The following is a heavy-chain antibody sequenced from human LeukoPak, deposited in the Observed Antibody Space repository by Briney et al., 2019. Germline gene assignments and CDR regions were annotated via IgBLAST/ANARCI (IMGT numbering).Heavy chain of an antibody. D-gene: IGHD3-22*01. CDR2: ISSSSSYI. CDR3: ARDKYYDSSGYYSPFDY. J-gene: IGHJ4*02. Sequence: PGGSLRLSCAASGFTISSYSMNWVRQAPGKGLEWVSSISSSSSYIYYADSVKGRFTISRDNAKNSLYLQMNCLRAEDTAVYYCARDKYYDSSGYYSPFDYWGQGTLVTVSS. CDR1: GFTISSYS. V-gene: IGHV3-21*01.